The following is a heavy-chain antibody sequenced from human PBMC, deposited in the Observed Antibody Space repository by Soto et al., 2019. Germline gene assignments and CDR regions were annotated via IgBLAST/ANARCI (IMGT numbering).Heavy chain of an antibody. CDR3: ARDVYGDYVQNWFDP. D-gene: IGHD4-17*01. Sequence: PSETLSLTCTVSGGSISSGGYYWSWIRQHPGKGLEWIGYIYYSGSTYYNPSLKSRVTISVDTSKNQFSLKLSSVTAADTAVYYCARDVYGDYVQNWFDPWGQGTLVTVSS. CDR2: IYYSGST. CDR1: GGSISSGGYY. J-gene: IGHJ5*02. V-gene: IGHV4-31*03.